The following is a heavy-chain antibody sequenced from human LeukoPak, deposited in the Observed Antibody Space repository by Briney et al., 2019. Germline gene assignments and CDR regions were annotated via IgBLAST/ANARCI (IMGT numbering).Heavy chain of an antibody. J-gene: IGHJ4*02. V-gene: IGHV4-39*01. CDR1: GGSISRGTYY. CDR2: IYYNGNT. Sequence: SETLSLTCTVSGGSISRGTYYWGWIRQPPGKGPEWIGSIYYNGNTYYNPSLKSRLTISVDTSKNQFSLEVSSVTAADTGVYFCARFQTSVAYFFDYWGQGTLVTVSS. CDR3: ARFQTSVAYFFDY.